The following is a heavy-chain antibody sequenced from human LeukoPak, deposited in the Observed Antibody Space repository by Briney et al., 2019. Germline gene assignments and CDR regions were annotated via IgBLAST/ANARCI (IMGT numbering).Heavy chain of an antibody. CDR3: AREGEYSGSPTDY. V-gene: IGHV3-53*01. J-gene: IGHJ4*02. CDR1: GFTVSRYY. Sequence: GGSLRLSCAASGFTVSRYYMSWVRQAPGKGLEWVSIVYSDGTTYYADSVKGRFTISRDDSKNTLYLRMDNLRAEDTAVYYCAREGEYSGSPTDYWGQGTLVTVSS. CDR2: VYSDGTT. D-gene: IGHD5-12*01.